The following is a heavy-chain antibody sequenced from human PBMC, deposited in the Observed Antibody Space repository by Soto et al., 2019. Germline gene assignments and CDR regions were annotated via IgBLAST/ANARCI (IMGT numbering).Heavy chain of an antibody. D-gene: IGHD3-10*01. CDR2: TPYDGSDK. Sequence: QVQLVESGGGVVQPGRSLRLSCAASGFSFSTYGMHWVRQAPGKGLEWVAVTPYDGSDKYYADSVKGRFTISRDNSKNTLKLQMNSLRPEDTAVYHCAKDRGSGSGSYYDMDVWGQGTTVIVS. J-gene: IGHJ6*02. CDR1: GFSFSTYG. V-gene: IGHV3-30*18. CDR3: AKDRGSGSGSYYDMDV.